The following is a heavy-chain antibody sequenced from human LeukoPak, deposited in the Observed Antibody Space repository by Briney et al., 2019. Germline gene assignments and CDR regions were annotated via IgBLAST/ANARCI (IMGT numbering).Heavy chain of an antibody. CDR1: GGSISSYY. CDR3: ARERAYYYYMDV. Sequence: SETLSLTCTVSGGSISSYYWSWIRQPPGKGLEWIGYIYYSGSTNYNPSLKSRVTISVDTSKNQFSLKLSSVTAADTAVYYCARERAYYYYMDVWGKGTTVTVSS. V-gene: IGHV4-59*01. D-gene: IGHD2-21*01. J-gene: IGHJ6*03. CDR2: IYYSGST.